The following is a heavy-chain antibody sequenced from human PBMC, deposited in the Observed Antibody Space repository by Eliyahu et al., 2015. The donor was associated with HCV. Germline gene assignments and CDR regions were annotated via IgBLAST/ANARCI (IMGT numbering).Heavy chain of an antibody. Sequence: EVQLLESGGGLVQPGGSLRLSCAASGFIFKDYAMIWVRQAPGKGLEWVSGITSGSSTFYADSAKGRFTISRDNSGNILYLEINNLRADDTATYYCAKDRATIFGVVRGFDSWGQGTLVTVSS. CDR2: ITSGSST. J-gene: IGHJ4*02. D-gene: IGHD3-3*01. CDR1: GFIFKDYA. V-gene: IGHV3-23*03. CDR3: AKDRATIFGVVRGFDS.